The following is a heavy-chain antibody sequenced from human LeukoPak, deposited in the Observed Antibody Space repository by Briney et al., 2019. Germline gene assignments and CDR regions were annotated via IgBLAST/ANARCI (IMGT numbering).Heavy chain of an antibody. V-gene: IGHV3-20*04. D-gene: IGHD3-10*01. CDR2: INWYGGST. J-gene: IGHJ4*02. Sequence: PGGSLRLSCAASGLSFEDYRSSWVPQAPGQGLEWVSGINWYGGSTAYAHSVKGRFTISRDNAKNSLYMQMSSLRAEDTALYYCARGFLADLSMVWVDYWGQGTLVTVSS. CDR3: ARGFLADLSMVWVDY. CDR1: GLSFEDYR.